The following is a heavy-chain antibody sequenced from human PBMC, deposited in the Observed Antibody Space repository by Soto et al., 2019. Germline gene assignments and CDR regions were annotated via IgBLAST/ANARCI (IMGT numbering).Heavy chain of an antibody. D-gene: IGHD2-15*01. CDR2: INPSGDSR. CDR3: ARDNSQNFGTPAASSWFQP. CDR1: GFIFSDYF. Sequence: ASVKVSCKASGFIFSDYFMHWVRQSPGQGLEWMGIINPSGDSRNYAQKLQGRVTITRDTSTSTVYMDLSSLRYEDTAVYYCARDNSQNFGTPAASSWFQPWGQGTPVNGSS. J-gene: IGHJ5*02. V-gene: IGHV1-46*01.